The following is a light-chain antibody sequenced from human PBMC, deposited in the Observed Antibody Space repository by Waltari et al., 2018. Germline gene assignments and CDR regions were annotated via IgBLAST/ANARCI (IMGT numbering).Light chain of an antibody. V-gene: IGKV1-33*01. Sequence: DIQMTQSQSSLSASVGDRVTITCQTSQGIANYLNWYQQRPGTAPKLLIYDASNLETGVPSRFSGSGTGTDFTLTISNLQPEDIATYYCQQSFIFGPGTKVEIK. CDR2: DAS. CDR3: QQSFI. CDR1: QGIANY. J-gene: IGKJ3*01.